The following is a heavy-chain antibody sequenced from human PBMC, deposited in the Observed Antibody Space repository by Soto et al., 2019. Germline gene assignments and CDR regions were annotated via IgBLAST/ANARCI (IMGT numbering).Heavy chain of an antibody. CDR3: AKVEAAAGYYYYGMDV. V-gene: IGHV3-30*18. J-gene: IGHJ6*02. CDR1: GFTFSSYG. Sequence: QVQLVESGGGVVQPGRSLRLSCAASGFTFSSYGMHWVRQAPGKGLEWVAVISYDGSNKYYADSVKGRFIISRDNSKNTLYLQMNSLRAEDTAVYYCAKVEAAAGYYYYGMDVWGQGTTVTVSS. D-gene: IGHD6-13*01. CDR2: ISYDGSNK.